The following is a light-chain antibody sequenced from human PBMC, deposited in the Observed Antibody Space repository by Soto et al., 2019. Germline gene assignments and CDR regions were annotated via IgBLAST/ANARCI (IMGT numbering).Light chain of an antibody. CDR3: QQYGGSPQT. V-gene: IGKV3-20*01. Sequence: EIVLTQSPGTLALSPGEGATLSCRASKSVSKYLAWYQQKPGQAPRLLIYGASSRATGIPDSFSGSGSGTEFTLTISRLEPEDFAVYYCQQYGGSPQTFGQGTKVEIK. CDR2: GAS. CDR1: KSVSKY. J-gene: IGKJ1*01.